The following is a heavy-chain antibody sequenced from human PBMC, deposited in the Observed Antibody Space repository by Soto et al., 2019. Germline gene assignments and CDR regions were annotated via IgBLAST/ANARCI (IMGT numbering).Heavy chain of an antibody. Sequence: EVQLLESGGGLVQPGGSLRLSCAASGFTFSSYAMSWVRQAPGKGLEWVSAISGSGGSTYYADSVKGRFTIPRDNSKNTLYLQMNSLGAEDTAVYYCAKDSPVVVVAATPEPRFDYWGQGTLVTVSS. CDR2: ISGSGGST. V-gene: IGHV3-23*01. CDR1: GFTFSSYA. D-gene: IGHD2-15*01. J-gene: IGHJ4*02. CDR3: AKDSPVVVVAATPEPRFDY.